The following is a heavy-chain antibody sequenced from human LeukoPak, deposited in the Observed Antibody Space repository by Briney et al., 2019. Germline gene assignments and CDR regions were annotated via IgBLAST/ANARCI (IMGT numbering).Heavy chain of an antibody. Sequence: GGSLRLSCAASGFTFNRYWMSWVRQAPGKEPQWVANIKQDGSAKYYVDSVKGRFTISRDNAKNSLYLQMNSLRAEDTAVYYCAKVGRIAAAFRFDPWGQGTLVTVSS. V-gene: IGHV3-7*03. CDR1: GFTFNRYW. D-gene: IGHD6-13*01. J-gene: IGHJ5*02. CDR3: AKVGRIAAAFRFDP. CDR2: IKQDGSAK.